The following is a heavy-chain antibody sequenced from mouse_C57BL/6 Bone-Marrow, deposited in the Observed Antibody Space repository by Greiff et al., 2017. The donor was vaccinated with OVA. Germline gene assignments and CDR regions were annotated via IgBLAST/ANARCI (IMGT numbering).Heavy chain of an antibody. J-gene: IGHJ1*03. D-gene: IGHD1-1*01. CDR3: ACHYSGSSYRYFDV. CDR2: INPNNGGT. Sequence: EVQLQHSGPELVKPGASVKLSCKASGYTFTDYYMNWVKQSPGKSLEWIGDINPNNGGTSYNQKFKGKATLTVDKSSSTAYMELRSLTPEDSAVYYGACHYSGSSYRYFDVGGRGTTVTVTA. V-gene: IGHV1-26*01. CDR1: GYTFTDYY.